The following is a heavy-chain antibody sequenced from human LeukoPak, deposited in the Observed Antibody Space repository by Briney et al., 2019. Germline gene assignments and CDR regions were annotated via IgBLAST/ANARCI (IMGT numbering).Heavy chain of an antibody. CDR2: IYHSGST. V-gene: IGHV4-30-2*01. Sequence: KASETLSLTCAVSGGSISSGGYSWSWIRQPPGKGLEWVGYIYHSGSTYYNPSLKSRVTISVDRSENQFSLKLSSVTAADTAVYYCARDHYYDSSGYYYFDYWGQGTLVTVSS. D-gene: IGHD3-22*01. CDR1: GGSISSGGYS. CDR3: ARDHYYDSSGYYYFDY. J-gene: IGHJ4*02.